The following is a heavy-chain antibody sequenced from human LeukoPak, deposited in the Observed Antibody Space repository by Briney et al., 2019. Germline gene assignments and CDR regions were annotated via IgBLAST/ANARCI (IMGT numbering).Heavy chain of an antibody. V-gene: IGHV4-59*01. CDR2: IYYSGST. J-gene: IGHJ5*02. CDR1: GGSISSYY. Sequence: SETLSLTCTVSGGSISSYYWSWIRQPPGKGLEWIGYIYYSGSTNYNPSLKSRVTISVDTSKNQFSLKLSSVTAADTAVYYCARAMYYYGSGSSNWFDPWGQGTLVTVPS. CDR3: ARAMYYYGSGSSNWFDP. D-gene: IGHD3-10*01.